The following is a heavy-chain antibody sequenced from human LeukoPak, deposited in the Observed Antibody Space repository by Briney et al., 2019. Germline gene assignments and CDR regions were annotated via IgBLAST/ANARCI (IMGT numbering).Heavy chain of an antibody. D-gene: IGHD3-10*01. Sequence: GRSLRLSCAASGFTSDDYAMHWVRQAPGKGLEWVSGISWNSGSIGYADSVKGRFTISRDNAKNSLYLQMNSLRAEDTALYYCAGLFGVGEKDHYYYGMDVWGQGTTVTVSS. V-gene: IGHV3-9*02. CDR3: AGLFGVGEKDHYYYGMDV. CDR1: GFTSDDYA. CDR2: ISWNSGSI. J-gene: IGHJ6*02.